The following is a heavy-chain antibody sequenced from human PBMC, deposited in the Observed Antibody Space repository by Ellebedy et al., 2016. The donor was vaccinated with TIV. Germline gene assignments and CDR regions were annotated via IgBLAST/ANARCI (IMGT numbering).Heavy chain of an antibody. CDR3: ATRRYCSTTSCSKRAFDY. V-gene: IGHV4-34*01. J-gene: IGHJ4*02. Sequence: SETLSLXCAVYGGSFSGYYWSWIRQPPGKGLEWIGEINHSGSTNYNPSLKSRVTISVDTSKNQFSLKLSSVTAADTAVYYCATRRYCSTTSCSKRAFDYWGQGTLVTVSS. D-gene: IGHD2-2*01. CDR1: GGSFSGYY. CDR2: INHSGST.